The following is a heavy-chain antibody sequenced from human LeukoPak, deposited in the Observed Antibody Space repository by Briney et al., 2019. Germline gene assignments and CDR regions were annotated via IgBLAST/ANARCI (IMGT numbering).Heavy chain of an antibody. Sequence: GASVKVSCKASGGTFSRYAISWVRQAPGQGLEWMGGIIPISATTNYAQKFQGRVTIAADKSTNIAYMELSSLRSEDTAVYYCAGSVRNGAYVGWFDLWGQGTLVTVSS. CDR2: IIPISATT. CDR3: AGSVRNGAYVGWFDL. V-gene: IGHV1-69*06. CDR1: GGTFSRYA. D-gene: IGHD2-8*01. J-gene: IGHJ5*02.